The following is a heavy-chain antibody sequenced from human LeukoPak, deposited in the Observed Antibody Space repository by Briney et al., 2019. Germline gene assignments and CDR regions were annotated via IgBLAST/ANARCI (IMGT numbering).Heavy chain of an antibody. CDR3: ARAVYEILTGLWFDP. J-gene: IGHJ5*02. D-gene: IGHD3-9*01. CDR1: GYTFTDYY. Sequence: ASVKVSCKASGYTFTDYYMHWVRQAHGQGLEWMGRINPNSGGTNYAQKFQGRVTMTRDTSISTAYMELSRLGSDDTAVYYCARAVYEILTGLWFDPWGQGTLVTVSS. V-gene: IGHV1-2*06. CDR2: INPNSGGT.